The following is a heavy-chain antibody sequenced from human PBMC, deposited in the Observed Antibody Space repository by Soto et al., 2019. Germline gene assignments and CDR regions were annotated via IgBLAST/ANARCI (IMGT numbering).Heavy chain of an antibody. Sequence: PSETLSLTCTVSGGSISSGDYYWSWISQPPGKGLERIGYIYYSGSTYYNPSLKSRVTISVDTSKNQFSLKLSSVTAADTAVYYCARETVGVPNNWFDPWGQGTLVTVSS. D-gene: IGHD2-21*01. CDR2: IYYSGST. V-gene: IGHV4-30-4*01. CDR3: ARETVGVPNNWFDP. J-gene: IGHJ5*02. CDR1: GGSISSGDYY.